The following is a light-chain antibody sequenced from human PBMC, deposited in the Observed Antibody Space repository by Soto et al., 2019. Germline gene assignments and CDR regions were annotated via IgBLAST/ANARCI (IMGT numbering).Light chain of an antibody. CDR1: SSNIGAGFD. CDR3: QSYDISLGDYVV. Sequence: QAVLTQPPSVSGAPGQRVTISCTGSSSNIGAGFDVHWYQQLPGTAPKLLIYGDSSRPSGVPDRFSGSKSGASASLAITGLRAEDEADYYCQSYDISLGDYVVFGGGTKLTVL. CDR2: GDS. J-gene: IGLJ2*01. V-gene: IGLV1-40*01.